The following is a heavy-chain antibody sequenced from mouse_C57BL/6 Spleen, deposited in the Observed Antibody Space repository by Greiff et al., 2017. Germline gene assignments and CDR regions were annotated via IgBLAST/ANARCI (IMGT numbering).Heavy chain of an antibody. V-gene: IGHV2-5*01. CDR1: GFSLTSYG. J-gene: IGHJ4*01. CDR2: IWRGGST. D-gene: IGHD2-3*01. Sequence: QVQLKESGPGLVQPSQSLSITCTVSGFSLTSYGVHWVRQSPGKGLEWLGVIWRGGSTDYNAAFMSRLSITKDNSKSQVFFKMNSLQADDTAIYYCAKRRDGPYYAMDYWGQGTSVTVSS. CDR3: AKRRDGPYYAMDY.